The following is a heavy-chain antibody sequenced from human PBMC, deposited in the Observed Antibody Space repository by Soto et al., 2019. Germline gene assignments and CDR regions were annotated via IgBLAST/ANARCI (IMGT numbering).Heavy chain of an antibody. CDR3: ARDLAAGDH. CDR1: GYTFTHYY. V-gene: IGHV1-46*04. J-gene: IGHJ4*02. D-gene: IGHD6-13*01. CDR2: INPASGST. Sequence: QVQLVQSGAEVKKPGASVKLSCRTSGYTFTHYYIHWVRQAPGQGLELLAIINPASGSTNYAQDLQGRVTLTMDTSTTTVYMELSGLRAEDTAIFYCARDLAAGDHWGQGTLVTVSS.